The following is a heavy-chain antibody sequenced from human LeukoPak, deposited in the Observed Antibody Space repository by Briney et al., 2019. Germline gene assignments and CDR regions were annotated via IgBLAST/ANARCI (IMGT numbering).Heavy chain of an antibody. CDR1: GFTVSSNY. V-gene: IGHV3-23*01. CDR2: ISSSGATT. D-gene: IGHD1-26*01. J-gene: IGHJ4*02. Sequence: SGGSLRLSCAASGFTVSSNYMSWVRQAPGKGLDWVSGISSSGATTYYADSVKGRFTISRDNSKNTLYLQMNSLRAEDTAVYYCAKDRYQGSVRAIDYWGQGTLVTVSS. CDR3: AKDRYQGSVRAIDY.